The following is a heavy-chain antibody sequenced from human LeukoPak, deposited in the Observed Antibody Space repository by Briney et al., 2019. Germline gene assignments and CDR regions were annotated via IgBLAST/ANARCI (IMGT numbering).Heavy chain of an antibody. D-gene: IGHD4-23*01. CDR1: GFTFSSYG. CDR3: AKDIYGGNPLYDAFDI. CDR2: IWYDGSNK. V-gene: IGHV3-33*06. J-gene: IGHJ3*02. Sequence: PGGSLRLSCAASGFTFSSYGMHWVRQAPGKGLEWVAVIWYDGSNKYYADSVKGRFTISRDNSKNTLYLQMNSLRAEDTAVYYCAKDIYGGNPLYDAFDIWGQGTMVTASS.